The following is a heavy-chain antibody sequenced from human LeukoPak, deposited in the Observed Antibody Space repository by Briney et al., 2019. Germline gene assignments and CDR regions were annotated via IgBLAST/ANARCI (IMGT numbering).Heavy chain of an antibody. J-gene: IGHJ2*01. CDR2: IYHSGFT. Sequence: SETLSLTCTVSGGSISGYYWSWLRQPPGKGLEWVGCIYHSGFTDYNASLRSRLTISVDTSRNQFSLKLTSATAADTAIYYCARDQRCSRFDGGCDQWYFDLWGRGTLVTVSS. CDR1: GGSISGYY. V-gene: IGHV4-59*01. CDR3: ARDQRCSRFDGGCDQWYFDL. D-gene: IGHD5-12*01.